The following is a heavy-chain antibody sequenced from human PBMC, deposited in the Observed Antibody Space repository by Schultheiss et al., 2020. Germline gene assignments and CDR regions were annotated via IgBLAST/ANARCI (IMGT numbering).Heavy chain of an antibody. CDR1: GFTFSSYE. Sequence: GGSLRLSCAASGFTFSSYEMNWVRQAPGKGLEWVSYISSSGSTIYYADSVKGRFTISRDNAKNSLYLQMNSLRAEDTAVYYCARDKGSGSYFPWYFDLWGRGTLVTVSS. D-gene: IGHD1-26*01. CDR3: ARDKGSGSYFPWYFDL. V-gene: IGHV3-48*03. J-gene: IGHJ2*01. CDR2: ISSSGSTI.